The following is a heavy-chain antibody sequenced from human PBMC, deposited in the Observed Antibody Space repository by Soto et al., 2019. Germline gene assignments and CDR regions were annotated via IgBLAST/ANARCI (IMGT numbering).Heavy chain of an antibody. D-gene: IGHD2-15*01. Sequence: EVQLVESGGGLVQPGGSLRLSCAASGFTFSSYDMNWVRQAAGKGLEWVSAIGAASDTYYPGTVKGRFTTSRENAKNSLYLQMNSLRAEDTGVYYCARVVSCSGRTCPHYYMDVWGKGTPVTVSS. CDR3: ARVVSCSGRTCPHYYMDV. CDR1: GFTFSSYD. CDR2: IGAASDT. J-gene: IGHJ6*03. V-gene: IGHV3-13*01.